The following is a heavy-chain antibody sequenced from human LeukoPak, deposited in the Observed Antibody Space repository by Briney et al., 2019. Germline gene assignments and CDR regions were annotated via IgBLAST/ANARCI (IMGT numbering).Heavy chain of an antibody. V-gene: IGHV3-30-3*01. CDR1: GFTFSSYA. CDR2: ISYDGSNK. D-gene: IGHD2-21*01. Sequence: LAGGSLRLSCAASGFTFSSYAMHRVRQAPGKGLEWVAVISYDGSNKYYADSVKGRFTISRDNSKNTLYLQMNSLRAEDTAVYYCATIWAFDIWGQGTMVTVSS. J-gene: IGHJ3*02. CDR3: ATIWAFDI.